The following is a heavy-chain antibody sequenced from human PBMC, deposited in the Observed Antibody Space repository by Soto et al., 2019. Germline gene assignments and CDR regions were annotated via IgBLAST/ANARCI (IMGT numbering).Heavy chain of an antibody. Sequence: QVQLVQSGTEVKKPGSSVKVSCKASGGTFSSYAINWVRQAPGQGLEWMGKITSILSIANYAQKFQGRVSLTADKSTSTGYMELSSLRSEDTAVYYCASGPYGMDVWGQGTTVTVSS. V-gene: IGHV1-69*02. J-gene: IGHJ6*02. CDR1: GGTFSSYA. CDR2: ITSILSIA. CDR3: ASGPYGMDV.